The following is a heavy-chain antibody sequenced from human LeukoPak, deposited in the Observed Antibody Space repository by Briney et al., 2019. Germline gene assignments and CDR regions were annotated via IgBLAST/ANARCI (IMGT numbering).Heavy chain of an antibody. V-gene: IGHV3-21*01. Sequence: GGSLRLSCVASGFTFSLYSMSWVRQAPGTGLERVSFISRDSGDTYHTDSVKGRFTISRDNAKNTMYLQMNSLRVEDTAVYYCARDLPAALDWGQGTVVTVSS. CDR3: ARDLPAALD. CDR2: ISRDSGDT. J-gene: IGHJ4*02. CDR1: GFTFSLYS. D-gene: IGHD2-2*01.